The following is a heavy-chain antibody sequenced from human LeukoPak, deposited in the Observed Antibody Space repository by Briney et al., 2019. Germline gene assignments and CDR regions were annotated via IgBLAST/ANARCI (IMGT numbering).Heavy chain of an antibody. D-gene: IGHD3-22*01. Sequence: GGSLRLSCAASGFTFSSYSMNWVRQAPGKGLEWVSSFSSSSSYIYYADSVKGRFTISRDNAKNSLYLQMNSLRAEDTAVYYCARYDYYDSSGPSYWGQGTLVTVSS. CDR1: GFTFSSYS. CDR2: FSSSSSYI. V-gene: IGHV3-21*01. CDR3: ARYDYYDSSGPSY. J-gene: IGHJ4*02.